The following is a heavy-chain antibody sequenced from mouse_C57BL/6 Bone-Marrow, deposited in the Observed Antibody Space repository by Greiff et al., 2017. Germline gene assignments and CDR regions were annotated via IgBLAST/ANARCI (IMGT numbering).Heavy chain of an antibody. CDR2: FYPGSGSI. CDR1: GYTFTEYT. CDR3: AIHEERGWLQRGGWYFDV. Sequence: HVQLQPSGAELVKPGASVKLSCKASGYTFTEYTIHWVKQRSGQGLEWIGWFYPGSGSIKYNEKFKDKATLTADKSSSTVYMELSRLTSEDSAVYFCAIHEERGWLQRGGWYFDVWGTETTGTVSS. J-gene: IGHJ1*03. V-gene: IGHV1-62-2*01. D-gene: IGHD2-3*01.